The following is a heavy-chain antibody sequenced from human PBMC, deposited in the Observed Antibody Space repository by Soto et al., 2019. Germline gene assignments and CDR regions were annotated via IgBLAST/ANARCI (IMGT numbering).Heavy chain of an antibody. V-gene: IGHV1-18*01. D-gene: IGHD6-19*01. J-gene: IGHJ4*02. Sequence: QVQLVQCGGEVRKPGASVKVSCKASGDTITNYGISWVRQAPGQGLEWMGWISFYNGNTKYAQNLQGRVTLTTDTSTSTAYMELRSLRSDDTAVYYCASATSIAVAGKESWGQGTLVTVSS. CDR2: ISFYNGNT. CDR3: ASATSIAVAGKES. CDR1: GDTITNYG.